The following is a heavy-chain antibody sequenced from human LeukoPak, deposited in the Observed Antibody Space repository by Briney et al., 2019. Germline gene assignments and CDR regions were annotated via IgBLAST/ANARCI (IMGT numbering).Heavy chain of an antibody. D-gene: IGHD6-25*01. J-gene: IGHJ4*02. CDR1: GFTFGSYG. Sequence: GGSLRLSCAASGFTFGSYGMHWLRQAPGKGLEWVAFISYDRSDTYYADTVKGRFSISRDNSKNTVYLQMNSLRTEDRAVYYCAREGGYYFDHWGQGTLVTVSS. CDR3: AREGGYYFDH. V-gene: IGHV3-30*03. CDR2: ISYDRSDT.